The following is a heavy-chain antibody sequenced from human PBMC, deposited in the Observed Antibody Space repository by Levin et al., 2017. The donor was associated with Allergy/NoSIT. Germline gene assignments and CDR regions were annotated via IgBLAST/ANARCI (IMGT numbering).Heavy chain of an antibody. CDR3: AKWPAFGGVDSSSWEQVGY. D-gene: IGHD6-13*01. CDR1: GFTFSSYA. Sequence: GGSLRLSCAASGFTFSSYAMSWVRQAPGKGLEWVSAISGSGGSTYYADSVKGRFTISRDNSKNTLYLQMNSLRAEDTAVYYCAKWPAFGGVDSSSWEQVGYWGQGTLVTVSS. J-gene: IGHJ4*02. CDR2: ISGSGGST. V-gene: IGHV3-23*01.